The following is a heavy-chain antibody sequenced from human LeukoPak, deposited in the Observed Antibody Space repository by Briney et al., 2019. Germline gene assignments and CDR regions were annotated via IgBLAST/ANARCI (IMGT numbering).Heavy chain of an antibody. J-gene: IGHJ4*02. Sequence: GGSLRLSCVASGFTFSRYWMSWVRQAPGKGLEWVAHIKQDGSDKYYVDSVKGRFTISRDNAKNSLNLQLNSLRADDTAVYYCARLTGTTGFDYWGQGTLVTVSS. D-gene: IGHD1-1*01. V-gene: IGHV3-7*01. CDR2: IKQDGSDK. CDR1: GFTFSRYW. CDR3: ARLTGTTGFDY.